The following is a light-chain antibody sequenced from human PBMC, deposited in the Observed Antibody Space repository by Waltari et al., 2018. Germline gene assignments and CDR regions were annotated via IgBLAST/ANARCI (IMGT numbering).Light chain of an antibody. V-gene: IGKV1-13*02. J-gene: IGKJ2*01. CDR3: QQFNSYPYT. CDR1: QGISNS. Sequence: AIQLTQSPSSLSASVGDRVIVTCRASQGISNSLAWYQQRSGIAPKLLIYDASNLQSGVPLRFSGSGAGTDFTLTISSLQPDDFATYYCQQFNSYPYTFGQGTRLEI. CDR2: DAS.